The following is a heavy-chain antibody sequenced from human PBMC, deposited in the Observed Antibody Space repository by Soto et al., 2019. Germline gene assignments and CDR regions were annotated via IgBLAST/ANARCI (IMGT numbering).Heavy chain of an antibody. J-gene: IGHJ4*02. CDR2: IYYSGST. CDR3: ARSDWNGYCSGGSCQNYFDY. CDR1: GGSISSYY. V-gene: IGHV4-59*12. D-gene: IGHD2-15*01. Sequence: SETLSLTCTVSGGSISSYYWSWIRQPPGKGLEWIGYIYYSGSTYYNPSLKSRVTISVDTSKNQFSLKLSSVTAADTAVYYCARSDWNGYCSGGSCQNYFDYWGQGTLVTVSS.